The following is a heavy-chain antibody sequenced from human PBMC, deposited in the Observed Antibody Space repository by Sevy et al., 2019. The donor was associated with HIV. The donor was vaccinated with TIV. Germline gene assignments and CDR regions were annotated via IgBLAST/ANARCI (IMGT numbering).Heavy chain of an antibody. D-gene: IGHD1-26*01. CDR1: GGSISSSSYY. CDR3: ARHSSPQWELHPNFDY. V-gene: IGHV4-39*01. J-gene: IGHJ4*02. CDR2: IYYSGST. Sequence: SETLSLTCTVSGGSISSSSYYWGWIRQPPGKGLEWIGSIYYSGSTYYNPSLKSLVTISVDTSKNQFSLKLSSVTAADTAVYYCARHSSPQWELHPNFDYWGQGTLVTVSS.